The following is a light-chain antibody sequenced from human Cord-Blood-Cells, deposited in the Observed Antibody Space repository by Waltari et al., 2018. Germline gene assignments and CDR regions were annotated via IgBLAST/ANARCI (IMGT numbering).Light chain of an antibody. CDR1: QSISSY. Sequence: IQMTQSPSHLPAYLGHTVTITYRASQSISSYLKWYQQNPGKAPKLLIYAASSLQSEVPSRFTCSGSGRDCTLAISSLQPEDFATYYCQQSYSTPDSFGQGTKL. CDR3: QQSYSTPDS. CDR2: AAS. V-gene: IGKV1-39*01. J-gene: IGKJ2*03.